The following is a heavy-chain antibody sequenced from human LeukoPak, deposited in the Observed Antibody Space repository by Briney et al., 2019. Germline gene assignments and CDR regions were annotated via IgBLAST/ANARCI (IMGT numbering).Heavy chain of an antibody. CDR1: GFTFSSYA. D-gene: IGHD6-19*01. CDR2: ISGSGGST. Sequence: PGGSLRLSCAASGFTFSSYAMSWVRQAPGKGLEWVSGISGSGGSTYYADSVKGRFTISRDNSKNTLYLQMNSLRAEDTAVYHCAKDRSIAVGPPFDYWGQGTLVTVSS. J-gene: IGHJ4*02. V-gene: IGHV3-23*01. CDR3: AKDRSIAVGPPFDY.